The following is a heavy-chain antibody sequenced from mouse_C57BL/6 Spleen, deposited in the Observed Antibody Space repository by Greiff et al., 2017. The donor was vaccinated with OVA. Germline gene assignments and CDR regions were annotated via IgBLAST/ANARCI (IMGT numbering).Heavy chain of an antibody. V-gene: IGHV1-82*01. CDR2: IYPGDGDT. CDR1: GYAFSSSW. Sequence: VKLVESGPALVKPGASVKISCKASGYAFSSSWMNWVKQRPGKGLEWIGRIYPGDGDTNYNGKFKGKATLTADKSSSTAYMQLSSLTSEDSAVYFCARQGGTVVDYAMDYWGQGTSVTVSS. D-gene: IGHD1-1*01. J-gene: IGHJ4*01. CDR3: ARQGGTVVDYAMDY.